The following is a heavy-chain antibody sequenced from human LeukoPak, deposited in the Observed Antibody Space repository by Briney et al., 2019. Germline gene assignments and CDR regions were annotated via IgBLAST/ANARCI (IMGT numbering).Heavy chain of an antibody. CDR1: GFTVSSSY. J-gene: IGHJ4*02. CDR3: AKDRLNLYYYGSGSFYNDLDY. CDR2: IYSDGST. Sequence: GGSLRLSCATSGFTVSSSYLSWVRQAPGKGLEWVSVIYSDGSTYYADSVKGRFTISRDNSKNTLFLQMNSLRAEDTAVYYCAKDRLNLYYYGSGSFYNDLDYWGQGTLVTVSS. V-gene: IGHV3-66*01. D-gene: IGHD3-10*01.